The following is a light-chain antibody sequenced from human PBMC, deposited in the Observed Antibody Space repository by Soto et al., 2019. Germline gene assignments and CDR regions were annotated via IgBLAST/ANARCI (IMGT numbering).Light chain of an antibody. Sequence: DIQMTQSPSSLSASVGDRVTITCQASVGIDNYLNWYQQKPGQAPKLLIYGASNLEAGVPSRFSGSGYGPDYVFAIRRIQPEDFATYYCQQNKNLSVTFGGGTKVE. J-gene: IGKJ4*01. CDR3: QQNKNLSVT. CDR1: VGIDNY. CDR2: GAS. V-gene: IGKV1-33*01.